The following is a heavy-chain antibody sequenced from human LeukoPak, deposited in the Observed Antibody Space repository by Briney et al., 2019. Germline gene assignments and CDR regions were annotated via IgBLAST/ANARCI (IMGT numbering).Heavy chain of an antibody. CDR3: ASGPSINFDY. V-gene: IGHV4-4*07. CDR1: GGSISSYY. D-gene: IGHD3-10*01. CDR2: IYTSGST. J-gene: IGHJ4*02. Sequence: PSETLSLTCTVSGGSISSYYWSWIRRPAGKGLEWIGRIYTSGSTNHNPSLKSRVTMSVDTSKNQFSLKLTSVTAADTAVYYCASGPSINFDYWGQGTLVTVSS.